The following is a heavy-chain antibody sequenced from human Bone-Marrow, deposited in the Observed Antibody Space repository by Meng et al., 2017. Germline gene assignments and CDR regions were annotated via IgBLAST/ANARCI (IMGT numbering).Heavy chain of an antibody. V-gene: IGHV3-23*01. Sequence: EVQLLESGGGLVQPGGSLRLSCAASGFTFSNYAMSWVRQAPGKGLEWVSAISGSDGSTYYADSVKGRFTISRDNSKNTLYLKMNSLRAEDTAVYYCAKGHSSSWYYFDYWGQGTLVTVSS. CDR2: ISGSDGST. CDR3: AKGHSSSWYYFDY. J-gene: IGHJ4*02. CDR1: GFTFSNYA. D-gene: IGHD6-13*01.